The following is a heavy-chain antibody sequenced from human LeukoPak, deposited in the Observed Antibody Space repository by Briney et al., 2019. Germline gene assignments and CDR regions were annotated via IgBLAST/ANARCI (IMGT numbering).Heavy chain of an antibody. D-gene: IGHD3-3*01. J-gene: IGHJ4*02. CDR1: GFTFSSYW. V-gene: IGHV3-7*01. CDR2: IKQDRSEK. Sequence: GGSLRLSCAASGFTFSSYWMSWVRQAPGKGLEWVANIKQDRSEKYYVDSVKGRFTISRDNAKNSLYLQMNSLRAEDTAVYYCARVRDDFWSTYFDYWGQGTLVTVSS. CDR3: ARVRDDFWSTYFDY.